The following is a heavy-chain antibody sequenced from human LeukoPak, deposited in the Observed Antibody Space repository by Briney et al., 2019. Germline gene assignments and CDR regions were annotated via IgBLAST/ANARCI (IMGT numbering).Heavy chain of an antibody. D-gene: IGHD5-18*01. V-gene: IGHV3-48*03. Sequence: PGGSLRLSCAASGFTFSRYWMSWVRQAPGKGLEWVSYISNSGTAIYYADSVKGRFTISRDNAKSSLYLQMNSLRAEDTAVYYCARAGYSMDTEYFQHWGQGTLVTVSS. J-gene: IGHJ1*01. CDR2: ISNSGTAI. CDR3: ARAGYSMDTEYFQH. CDR1: GFTFSRYW.